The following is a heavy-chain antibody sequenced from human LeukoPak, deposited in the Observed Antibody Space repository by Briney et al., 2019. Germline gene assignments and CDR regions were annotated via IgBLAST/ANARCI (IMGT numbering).Heavy chain of an antibody. CDR2: LYSGGNT. V-gene: IGHV3-66*04. D-gene: IGHD6-13*01. Sequence: GGSLRLSCAASGFTVSSSYMSWVRQASGKGLEWVSILYSGGNTYYADSVKGRFTIARDNSRNTLYLQMNSLRAEDTAVYYCARRGSSWFDYWGQGTLVTVFS. CDR1: GFTVSSSY. J-gene: IGHJ4*02. CDR3: ARRGSSWFDY.